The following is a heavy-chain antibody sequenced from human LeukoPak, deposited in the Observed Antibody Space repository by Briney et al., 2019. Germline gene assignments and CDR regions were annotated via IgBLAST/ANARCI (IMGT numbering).Heavy chain of an antibody. CDR3: ARLGSDDAFDI. CDR1: GVSLRSYY. J-gene: IGHJ3*02. Sequence: SETLCLTCTVSGVSLRSYYWSWIRQPPGKGLEWIGYICYSGSTNYNPSLKSRVTISVDTSKIQFSLKLSSVTAADTAVYYCARLGSDDAFDIWGQGTMVTVSS. CDR2: ICYSGST. V-gene: IGHV4-59*08.